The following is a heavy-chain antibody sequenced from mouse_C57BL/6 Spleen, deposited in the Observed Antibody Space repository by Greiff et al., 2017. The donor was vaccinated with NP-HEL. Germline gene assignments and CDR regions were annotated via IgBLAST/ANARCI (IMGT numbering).Heavy chain of an antibody. J-gene: IGHJ3*01. CDR2: IYPGDGDT. Sequence: QVQLQQSGPELVKPGASVKISCKASGYAFSSSWMNWVKQRPGKGLEWIGRIYPGDGDTNYNGKLKGKATLTADKSSSTASMQLSSLTSEDSAVYFCARSGNYYGSSFPLAYWGQGTLVTVSA. V-gene: IGHV1-82*01. CDR1: GYAFSSSW. CDR3: ARSGNYYGSSFPLAY. D-gene: IGHD1-1*01.